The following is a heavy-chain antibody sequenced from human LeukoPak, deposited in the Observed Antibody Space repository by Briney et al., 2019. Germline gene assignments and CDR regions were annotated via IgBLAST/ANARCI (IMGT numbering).Heavy chain of an antibody. Sequence: PRASVKVSCKASGYTFTSYGISWVRQAAGQGLEWKGWISAYDGNTNYAQKLQGRVTMTTDTSTSTVYMELRSLRSDDTAVYYCARGSPPRRNYDSRGYYSYYFDYWGQGTLVTVSS. D-gene: IGHD3-22*01. CDR1: GYTFTSYG. CDR2: ISAYDGNT. CDR3: ARGSPPRRNYDSRGYYSYYFDY. J-gene: IGHJ4*02. V-gene: IGHV1-18*01.